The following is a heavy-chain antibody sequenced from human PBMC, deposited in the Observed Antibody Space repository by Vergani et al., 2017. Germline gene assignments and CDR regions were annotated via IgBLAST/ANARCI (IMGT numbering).Heavy chain of an antibody. CDR2: ISSSGSTI. D-gene: IGHD3-3*01. V-gene: IGHV3-11*01. CDR3: ARDRMAIFGVVTRGFVDY. CDR1: GFTFSDYY. Sequence: QVQLVESGGGLVKPGGSLRLSCAVSGFTFSDYYMSWIRQAPGKGLEWVSYISSSGSTIYYADSVKGRFTISRDNAKNSLYLQMNSLRAEDTAVYYCARDRMAIFGVVTRGFVDYWGQGTLVTVSS. J-gene: IGHJ4*02.